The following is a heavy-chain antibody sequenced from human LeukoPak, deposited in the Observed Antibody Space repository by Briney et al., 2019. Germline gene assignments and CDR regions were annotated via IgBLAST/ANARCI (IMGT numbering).Heavy chain of an antibody. Sequence: SQTLSLTCTVSGGSISSGDYYWSWIRQPPGKGLEWIGYIYYSGSTYCNPSLKSRVTISVDTSKNQFSLKLSSVTAADTAVHYCARITHDSSGYYYYMGAFDIWGQGTMVTVSS. D-gene: IGHD3-22*01. CDR3: ARITHDSSGYYYYMGAFDI. V-gene: IGHV4-30-4*08. J-gene: IGHJ3*02. CDR1: GGSISSGDYY. CDR2: IYYSGST.